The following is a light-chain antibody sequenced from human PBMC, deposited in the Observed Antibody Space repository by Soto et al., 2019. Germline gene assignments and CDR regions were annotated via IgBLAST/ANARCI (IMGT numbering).Light chain of an antibody. V-gene: IGKV1-5*01. CDR2: DAS. CDR3: QQYNSYSQYT. Sequence: DIQMTQSPSTLSASVGDRVTITWRASQSISSWLAWYQQKPGKAPKLLIYDASSLESGVPSRFSGSGSGTEFTLTISSLQPDDFATYYCQQYNSYSQYTFGQGTKLEIK. J-gene: IGKJ2*01. CDR1: QSISSW.